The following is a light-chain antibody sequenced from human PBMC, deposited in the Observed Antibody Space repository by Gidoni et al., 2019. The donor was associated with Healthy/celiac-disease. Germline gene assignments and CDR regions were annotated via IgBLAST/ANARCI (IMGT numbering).Light chain of an antibody. V-gene: IGKV1-39*01. CDR2: AAS. Sequence: DIQMTQSPSSLSASVGDRVTITCRASQSISSYLNWYQQKPGKAPKLLIYAASSLQSGVPSRFSGSGSGTDFTLTISRLQPEDFATYYCQQSYSTPWTFXXXTKVEIK. J-gene: IGKJ1*01. CDR1: QSISSY. CDR3: QQSYSTPWT.